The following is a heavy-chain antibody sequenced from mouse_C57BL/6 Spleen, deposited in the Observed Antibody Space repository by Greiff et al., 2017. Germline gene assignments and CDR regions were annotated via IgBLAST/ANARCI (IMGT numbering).Heavy chain of an antibody. V-gene: IGHV1-74*01. CDR1: GYTFTSYW. J-gene: IGHJ4*01. D-gene: IGHD2-4*01. CDR3: LYYDYAGGAFDY. Sequence: QVQLQQPGAELVKPGASVKVSCKASGYTFTSYWMHWVKQRPGQGLEWIGRIHPSDSDTNYNQKFKGKATLTVDTSSSTAYMQLSSLTSEDSAVXYCLYYDYAGGAFDYWGQGTSVTVSS. CDR2: IHPSDSDT.